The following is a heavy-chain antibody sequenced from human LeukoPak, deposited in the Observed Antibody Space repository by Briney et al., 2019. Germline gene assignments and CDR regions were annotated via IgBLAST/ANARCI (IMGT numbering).Heavy chain of an antibody. J-gene: IGHJ3*02. CDR2: IRDDGSDT. CDR1: GFTFNDYA. V-gene: IGHV3-30*02. CDR3: AKSDGHGTGYGFHI. Sequence: PGGSLRLSCAASGFTFNDYAMYWVRQSPGRGLEWVALIRDDGSDTYRADSVKGRFTISRDNSKNTVFLRMNSLRGEDSAIYYCAKSDGHGTGYGFHIWGQGTMVTVSS. D-gene: IGHD6-19*01.